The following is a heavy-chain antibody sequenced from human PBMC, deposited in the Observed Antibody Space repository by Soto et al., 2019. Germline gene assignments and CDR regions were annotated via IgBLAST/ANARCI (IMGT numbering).Heavy chain of an antibody. D-gene: IGHD5-12*01. Sequence: QVQLVQSGAEVKKPGSSVKVSCKASGGTFSSYAISWVRQAPGQGLEWMGGIIPIFGTANYAQKFQGRVTITADESTRTAYMELSSLRSEDTAVYYCARFPLDGYAYYYYGMDVWGQGTTVTVSS. V-gene: IGHV1-69*01. CDR1: GGTFSSYA. CDR2: IIPIFGTA. J-gene: IGHJ6*02. CDR3: ARFPLDGYAYYYYGMDV.